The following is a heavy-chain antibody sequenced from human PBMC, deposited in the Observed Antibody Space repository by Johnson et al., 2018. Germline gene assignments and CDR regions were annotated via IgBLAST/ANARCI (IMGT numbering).Heavy chain of an antibody. V-gene: IGHV3-74*01. CDR1: GFSFSNSW. CDR2: IENDGSRT. J-gene: IGHJ3*01. Sequence: VQLQESGGGLVQPGGSLRLSCVASGFSFSNSWMHWVRQAPGQGLEWVSRIENDGSRTIYADSVKGRFTISRDNAKNPLYLQMNSLRVDDTAVYYCTREWWEVWAWGQGTMVTVSS. D-gene: IGHD2-15*01. CDR3: TREWWEVWA.